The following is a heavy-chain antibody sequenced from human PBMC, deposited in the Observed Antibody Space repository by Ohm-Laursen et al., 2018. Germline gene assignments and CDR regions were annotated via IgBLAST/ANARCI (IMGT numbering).Heavy chain of an antibody. CDR2: ISSRGSTI. Sequence: GSLRLSCSASGFTFSDYYMIWIRQAPGKGLEWVSYISSRGSTIYYADSVKGRFTISRDNAKNTVYMQMDSLRAEDRAVYYCARDRKNGDSGYGMDVWGHGTTVTVSS. CDR3: ARDRKNGDSGYGMDV. D-gene: IGHD4-17*01. V-gene: IGHV3-11*04. J-gene: IGHJ6*02. CDR1: GFTFSDYY.